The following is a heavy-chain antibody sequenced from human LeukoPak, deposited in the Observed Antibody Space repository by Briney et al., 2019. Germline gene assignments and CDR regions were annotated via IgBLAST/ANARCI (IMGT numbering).Heavy chain of an antibody. Sequence: SETLSLTCAVYGGSFSGYYWSWIRQPPGKGLEWIGEINHSGSTNYNPSLKSRVTISVDTFKNQFSLKLSSVTAADTAVYYCARDSSSWYLGGDNWFDPWGQGTLVTVSS. CDR2: INHSGST. J-gene: IGHJ5*02. CDR3: ARDSSSWYLGGDNWFDP. D-gene: IGHD6-13*01. V-gene: IGHV4-34*01. CDR1: GGSFSGYY.